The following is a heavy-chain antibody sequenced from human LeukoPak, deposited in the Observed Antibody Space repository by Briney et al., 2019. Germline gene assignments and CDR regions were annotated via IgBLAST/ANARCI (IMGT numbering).Heavy chain of an antibody. J-gene: IGHJ4*02. Sequence: PGGSLRLSCAASGFTFSSYEMNWVRQAPGKGLEWVSIISGSGSSIYYADSVKGRFTISRDNSKNTLYLQMNSLRAEDTAVYYCAKRPMAGSGSSPNRHFDYWGQGTLVTVSS. D-gene: IGHD1-26*01. V-gene: IGHV3-23*01. CDR1: GFTFSSYE. CDR3: AKRPMAGSGSSPNRHFDY. CDR2: ISGSGSSI.